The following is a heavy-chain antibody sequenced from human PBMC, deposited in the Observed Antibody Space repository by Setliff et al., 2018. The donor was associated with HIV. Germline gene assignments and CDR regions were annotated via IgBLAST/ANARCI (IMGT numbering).Heavy chain of an antibody. D-gene: IGHD2-2*01. V-gene: IGHV4-59*01. Sequence: NPLETLSLTCAVSGGSISSNWWSWVRQSPGKGLEWTGNIYHNGFANYNPSLKSRLTISVDTSKNQVSLTLSSVTPADTAVYYCARHICGTTACYAVDVWGPGTMVTVSS. CDR1: GGSISSNW. CDR2: IYHNGFA. CDR3: ARHICGTTACYAVDV. J-gene: IGHJ3*01.